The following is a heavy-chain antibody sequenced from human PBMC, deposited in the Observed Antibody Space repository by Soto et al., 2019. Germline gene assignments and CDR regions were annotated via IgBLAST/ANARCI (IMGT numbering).Heavy chain of an antibody. J-gene: IGHJ5*02. CDR2: INHSGST. D-gene: IGHD2-2*01. V-gene: IGHV4-34*01. Sequence: QVQLQQWGAGLLKPSETLSLTCAVYGGSFSGYYWSWIRQPPGKGLEWIGEINHSGSTNYNPSLKSRVTISVDTSKNQFSLKLSSVTAADTAVYYCARGLDGSTSLNWFDPWGQGTLVTVSS. CDR1: GGSFSGYY. CDR3: ARGLDGSTSLNWFDP.